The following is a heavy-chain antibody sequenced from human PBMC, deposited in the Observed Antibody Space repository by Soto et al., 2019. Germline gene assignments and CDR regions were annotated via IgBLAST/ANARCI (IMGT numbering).Heavy chain of an antibody. CDR3: AKEGVTASHFDY. CDR1: GFTFSSYG. D-gene: IGHD2-21*02. CDR2: ISYDGSNK. J-gene: IGHJ4*02. Sequence: QVQLVESGGGVVQPGRSLRLSCAASGFTFSSYGMHWVRQAPGKGLEWVAVISYDGSNKYYADSVKGRFTIPRDNSKNTLYLQMNSLRAEDTAVYYCAKEGVTASHFDYWGQGTLVTVSS. V-gene: IGHV3-30*18.